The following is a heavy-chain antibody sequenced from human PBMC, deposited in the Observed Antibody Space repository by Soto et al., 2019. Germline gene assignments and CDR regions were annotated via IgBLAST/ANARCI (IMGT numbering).Heavy chain of an antibody. Sequence: QVQLVQSGAEVKKPGSSVKVSCKASGGTFSPYTINWVRQAPGQGLEWMGRIIPFHGVTNYAQKFQARVTITADKSTSTAYMELSGLRFEDTAMYYCTRDWEITVWIWSFGGFWGRGTLVTVSS. CDR3: TRDWEITVWIWSFGGF. V-gene: IGHV1-69*08. CDR1: GGTFSPYT. D-gene: IGHD3-10*01. CDR2: IIPFHGVT. J-gene: IGHJ4*02.